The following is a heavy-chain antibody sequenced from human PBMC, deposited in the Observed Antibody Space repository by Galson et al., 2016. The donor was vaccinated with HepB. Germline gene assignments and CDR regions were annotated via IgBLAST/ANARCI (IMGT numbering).Heavy chain of an antibody. CDR1: GFTFSRYE. CDR3: AREMHVAAAAAFDF. CDR2: ISSNGATI. J-gene: IGHJ4*02. V-gene: IGHV3-48*03. D-gene: IGHD6-13*01. Sequence: SLRLSCAASGFTFSRYEMNWVRQAPGKGLEWVSYISSNGATIYYADSVKGRFTISRDNPKNTLYLQMNSLKVEDTAVYYCAREMHVAAAAAFDFWGRGTLVTVSS.